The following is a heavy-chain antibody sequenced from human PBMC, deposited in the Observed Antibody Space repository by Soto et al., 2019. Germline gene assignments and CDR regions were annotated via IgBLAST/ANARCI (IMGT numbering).Heavy chain of an antibody. CDR3: ARVGDVNWFDP. CDR2: IYYSGST. Sequence: PSETLSLTCTVSGGSISSYYWSWIRQPPGKGLEWIGYIYYSGSTNYNPSLKSRVTISVDTSKNQFSLKLSSVTAADTAVYYCARVGDVNWFDPWGQGTLVTVSS. CDR1: GGSISSYY. V-gene: IGHV4-59*01. D-gene: IGHD3-10*02. J-gene: IGHJ5*02.